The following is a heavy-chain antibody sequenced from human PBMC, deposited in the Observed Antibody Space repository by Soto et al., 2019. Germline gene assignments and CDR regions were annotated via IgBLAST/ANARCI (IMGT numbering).Heavy chain of an antibody. V-gene: IGHV3-30*18. CDR1: GFTFSSYG. CDR3: AKNRGSYTTHSNDY. CDR2: ISYDGSNK. J-gene: IGHJ4*02. D-gene: IGHD1-26*01. Sequence: GGSLRLSCAASGFTFSSYGMHWVRQAPGKGLEWVAVISYDGSNKYYADSVKGRFTISRDNSKNTLYLQMNSLRAEDTAVYYCAKNRGSYTTHSNDYWGQGTLVTVS.